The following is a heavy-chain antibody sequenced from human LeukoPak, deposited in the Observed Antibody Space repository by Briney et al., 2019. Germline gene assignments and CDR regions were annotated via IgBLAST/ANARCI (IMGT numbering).Heavy chain of an antibody. J-gene: IGHJ4*02. CDR3: AKPDSGDCPFDY. Sequence: PGGSLRLSCAASGFTFSSYAINWVRQAPGKGLEWVSGISGSGDSTYYADSVKGRFTISTDNSKNTLYLQMNSLRAEDTAVYYCAKPDSGDCPFDYWGQGTLVTVSS. CDR2: ISGSGDST. V-gene: IGHV3-23*01. D-gene: IGHD4-17*01. CDR1: GFTFSSYA.